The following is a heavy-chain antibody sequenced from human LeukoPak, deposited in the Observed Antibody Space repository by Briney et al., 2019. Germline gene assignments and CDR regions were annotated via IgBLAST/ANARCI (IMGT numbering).Heavy chain of an antibody. CDR1: GGTFSSYA. V-gene: IGHV1-69*06. J-gene: IGHJ5*02. CDR2: IIPIFGTA. Sequence: GASVKVSCKASGGTFSSYAISWVRQAPGQGLEWMGRIIPIFGTANYAQKFQGRVTITADKSTSTAYMELSSLRSEDTAVYYCARERGIVVVPAATPNWFDPWGQGTLVTVSS. D-gene: IGHD2-2*01. CDR3: ARERGIVVVPAATPNWFDP.